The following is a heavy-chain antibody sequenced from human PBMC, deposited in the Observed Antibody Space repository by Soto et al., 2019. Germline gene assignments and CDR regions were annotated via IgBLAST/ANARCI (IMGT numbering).Heavy chain of an antibody. CDR1: GYSFTSYW. Sequence: RGESLKISCKGSGYSFTSYWISWVRQMPGKGLEWMGRIDPSDSYTNYSPSFQGHVTISADRSISTAYLQWSSLKASDTAMYYCARLLLSRVDFDPWGQGTLVTVSS. D-gene: IGHD3-16*02. CDR2: IDPSDSYT. CDR3: ARLLLSRVDFDP. J-gene: IGHJ5*02. V-gene: IGHV5-10-1*01.